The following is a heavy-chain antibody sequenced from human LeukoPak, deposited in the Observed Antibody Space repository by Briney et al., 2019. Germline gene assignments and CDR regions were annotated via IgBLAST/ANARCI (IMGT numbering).Heavy chain of an antibody. CDR1: GYTFTGYY. Sequence: ASVTVSCKASGYTFTGYYMHWVRQAPGQGLEWMGWINPNSGGTNYAQKFQGRVTMTRDTSISTAYMELSRLRSDDTAVYYCARGGDFWSGYYVVNYFDYWGQGTLVTVSS. CDR3: ARGGDFWSGYYVVNYFDY. D-gene: IGHD3-3*01. J-gene: IGHJ4*02. CDR2: INPNSGGT. V-gene: IGHV1-2*02.